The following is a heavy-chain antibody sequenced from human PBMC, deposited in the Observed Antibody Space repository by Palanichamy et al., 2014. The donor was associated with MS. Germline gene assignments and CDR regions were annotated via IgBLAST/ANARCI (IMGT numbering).Heavy chain of an antibody. CDR1: GFTVSSNY. V-gene: IGHV3-66*01. J-gene: IGHJ4*02. CDR3: AKLVGATPFDY. Sequence: EVQLVEVWGEALVQAWGVPSRLSCAASGFTVSSNYMSWVRQAPGKGLEWVSVIYSGGSTYYADSVKGRFTISRDNSKNTLYLQMNSLRAEDTAVYYCAKLVGATPFDYWGQGTLVTVSS. D-gene: IGHD1-26*01. CDR2: IYSGGST.